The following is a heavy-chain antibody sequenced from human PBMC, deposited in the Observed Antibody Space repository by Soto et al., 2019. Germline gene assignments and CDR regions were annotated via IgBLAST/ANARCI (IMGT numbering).Heavy chain of an antibody. CDR1: GYSFTSYW. V-gene: IGHV5-51*01. J-gene: IGHJ4*02. D-gene: IGHD3-10*01. Sequence: GESLKISCKGSGYSFTSYWIGWERQMPGKGLEWMGIIYPGDSDTRYSPSFQGQVTISADKSISTAYLQWSSLKASDTAMYYCALILISNWEGSGPDYWGQGTLVTVSS. CDR3: ALILISNWEGSGPDY. CDR2: IYPGDSDT.